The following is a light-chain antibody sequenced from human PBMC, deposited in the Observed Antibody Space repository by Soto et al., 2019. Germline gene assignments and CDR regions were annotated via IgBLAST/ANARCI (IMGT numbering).Light chain of an antibody. CDR2: GNS. CDR3: QSYDSSLSGPYVV. CDR1: SSNIGAGYD. Sequence: QSVLTQPPSVSGAPGQRVTISCTGSSSNIGAGYDVHWYQQLPGTAPKLLIYGNSNRPSGVPDRFSGSKSGTSASLAITGLQAEDEADYYCQSYDSSLSGPYVVFGGRTKLTVL. J-gene: IGLJ2*01. V-gene: IGLV1-40*01.